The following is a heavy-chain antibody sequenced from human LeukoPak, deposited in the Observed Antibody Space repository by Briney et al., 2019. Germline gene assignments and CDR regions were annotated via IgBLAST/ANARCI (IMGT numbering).Heavy chain of an antibody. CDR1: GYTFTSYD. CDR2: MNPNSGNT. Sequence: ASVKVSCKASGYTFTSYDINWVRQATGQGLEWMGWMNPNSGNTGYAQKFQGRVTITRNTSISTAYMELSSLRSEDTAVYYCARDRGVLQWFGELYKHYYYYMDVWGKGTTVTISS. V-gene: IGHV1-8*03. CDR3: ARDRGVLQWFGELYKHYYYYMDV. J-gene: IGHJ6*03. D-gene: IGHD3-10*01.